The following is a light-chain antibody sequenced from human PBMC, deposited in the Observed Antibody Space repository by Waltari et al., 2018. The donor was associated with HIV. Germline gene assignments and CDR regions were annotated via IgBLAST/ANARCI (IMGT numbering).Light chain of an antibody. V-gene: IGLV1-44*01. CDR3: ASWDDTVHGWV. CDR2: NRN. Sequence: QSVLTQPPSTSGTPGQRVTISCSGSFSNIGSNAVTWYKHLPGAAPKLLIYNRNQRPSGVPDRFSGSRSGTSASLAISGLQSEDEADYYCASWDDTVHGWVFGGGTRLTVL. J-gene: IGLJ3*02. CDR1: FSNIGSNA.